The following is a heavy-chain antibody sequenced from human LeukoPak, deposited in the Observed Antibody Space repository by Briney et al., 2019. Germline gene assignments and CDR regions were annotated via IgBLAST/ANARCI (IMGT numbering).Heavy chain of an antibody. Sequence: TGGSLRLSCAASGFIFSNYWMHWFRQAPGKGLVWVACINSDGRSTIFADSVKGRFTISRDNAKNTLYLQMNSLSGEDTAVYYCARVAGIGTYYYYMDVWGKGTTVTVSS. CDR3: ARVAGIGTYYYYMDV. CDR2: INSDGRST. D-gene: IGHD6-19*01. V-gene: IGHV3-74*01. CDR1: GFIFSNYW. J-gene: IGHJ6*03.